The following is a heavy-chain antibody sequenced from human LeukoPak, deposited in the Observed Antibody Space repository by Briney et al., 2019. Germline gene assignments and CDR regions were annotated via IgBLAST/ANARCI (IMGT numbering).Heavy chain of an antibody. J-gene: IGHJ4*02. V-gene: IGHV3-23*01. CDR2: ISGSGGST. Sequence: GGSLRLSCAASGFTFSSYAMSWVRQAPGKGLEWVSAISGSGGSTYYADSVKGRFTISRDNSKNTLYLQMNSLRAEDTAVYYCAKDKGIYYDNSGYHDYWGQGTLVTVSS. CDR1: GFTFSSYA. D-gene: IGHD3-22*01. CDR3: AKDKGIYYDNSGYHDY.